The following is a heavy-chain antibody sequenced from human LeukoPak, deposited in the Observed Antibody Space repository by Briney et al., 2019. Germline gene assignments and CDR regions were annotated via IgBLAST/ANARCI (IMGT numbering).Heavy chain of an antibody. CDR1: GFNLSSYA. D-gene: IGHD1-1*01. CDR2: ISGSDGST. J-gene: IGHJ4*02. V-gene: IGHV3-23*01. Sequence: GGSLRLSCAASGFNLSSYAMSWVRQAPGKGLEWVSAISGSDGSTYFADSVKGRFTISRDISKNTLSLQMNSLRAEDTAVYYCAKGNWRYFDYWGQGTLVTVSS. CDR3: AKGNWRYFDY.